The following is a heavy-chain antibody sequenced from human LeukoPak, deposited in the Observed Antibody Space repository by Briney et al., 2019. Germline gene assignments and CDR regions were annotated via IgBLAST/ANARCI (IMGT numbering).Heavy chain of an antibody. CDR1: GYTFTSYA. D-gene: IGHD3-16*01. V-gene: IGHV1-3*01. CDR2: INAGNGNT. CDR3: ARGLGGRRVYYYHGMDV. Sequence: ASVKVSCKASGYTFTSYAMHWVRQAPGQRLEWMGWINAGNGNTKYSQKFQGRVTITRDTSASTAYMELSSLRSEDTAVYYCARGLGGRRVYYYHGMDVWGKGTTVTVSS. J-gene: IGHJ6*04.